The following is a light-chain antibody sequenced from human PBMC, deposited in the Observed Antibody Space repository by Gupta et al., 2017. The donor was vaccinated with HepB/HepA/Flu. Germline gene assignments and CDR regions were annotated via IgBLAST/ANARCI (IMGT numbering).Light chain of an antibody. CDR3: QSYDSTLNGYV. CDR2: GNS. J-gene: IGLJ1*01. Sequence: QSVLTQPPSVAGAPGQRVTISCTGGSSDIAATYDVHWYQQVPGPAPKLLIYGNSNRPSGVPDRFSGSKSGTSASLAISGLQAEDEAHYYCQSYDSTLNGYVFGTGTEVTVL. CDR1: SSDIAATYD. V-gene: IGLV1-40*01.